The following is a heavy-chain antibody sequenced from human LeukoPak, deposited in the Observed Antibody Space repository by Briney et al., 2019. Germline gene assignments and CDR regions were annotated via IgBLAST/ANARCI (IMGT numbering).Heavy chain of an antibody. D-gene: IGHD2-2*01. CDR2: IYSGGST. V-gene: IGHV3-53*05. Sequence: GGSLRLSCAASGFTVSSNYMSWVRQAPVKGLEWVSVIYSGGSTYYADSVKGRFTISRDNSKNTLYLQMNSLRAEDTAVYFSARGMQCTGTNCYLKIYFYYYYMDLWGIGTTVIVSS. CDR3: ARGMQCTGTNCYLKIYFYYYYMDL. CDR1: GFTVSSNY. J-gene: IGHJ6*03.